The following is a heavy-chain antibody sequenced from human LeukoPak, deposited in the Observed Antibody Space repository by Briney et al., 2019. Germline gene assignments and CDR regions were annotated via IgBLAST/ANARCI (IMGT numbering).Heavy chain of an antibody. D-gene: IGHD2-15*01. V-gene: IGHV4-39*07. CDR1: GGSISSSSYS. CDR2: IYYSGST. Sequence: SETLSLTCTVSGGSISSSSYSWGWIRQPPGKGLEWIGSIYYSGSTNYNPSLKSRVTISVDTSKNQFSLKLSSVTAADTAVYYCARGAYIVVVVAASPSGQANYYYGMDVWGQGTTVTVSS. CDR3: ARGAYIVVVVAASPSGQANYYYGMDV. J-gene: IGHJ6*02.